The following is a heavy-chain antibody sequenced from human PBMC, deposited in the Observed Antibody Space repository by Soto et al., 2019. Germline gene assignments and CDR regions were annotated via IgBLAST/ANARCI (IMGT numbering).Heavy chain of an antibody. CDR3: TRGSEKYYNWFDP. Sequence: SETLSLTCTVSGGSISSYCWSWIRQPPGKGLEWIGYIYYSGSTNYNPSLKSRVTISVDTSKNQFSLKLSSVSAADTAVYYCTRGSEKYYNWFDPWGQGTLVTVSS. D-gene: IGHD6-19*01. J-gene: IGHJ5*02. V-gene: IGHV4-59*01. CDR2: IYYSGST. CDR1: GGSISSYC.